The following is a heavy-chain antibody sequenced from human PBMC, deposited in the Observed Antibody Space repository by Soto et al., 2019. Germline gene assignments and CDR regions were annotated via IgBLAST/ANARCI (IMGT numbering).Heavy chain of an antibody. V-gene: IGHV4-31*03. CDR3: ARVNRDYGDYVFDY. D-gene: IGHD4-17*01. CDR1: GGSISSGGYY. CDR2: IYYSGST. J-gene: IGHJ4*02. Sequence: PSETLSLTCTVSGGSISSGGYYWSWIRQHPGKGMEWIGYIYYSGSTYYNTSLKSRANISVDTSKNQFSLKLSSVTAADTAVYYCARVNRDYGDYVFDYWGQGTLVTVSS.